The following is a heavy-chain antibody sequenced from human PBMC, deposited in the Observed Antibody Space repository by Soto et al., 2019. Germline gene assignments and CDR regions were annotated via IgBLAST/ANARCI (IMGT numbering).Heavy chain of an antibody. CDR2: ISYSGSS. CDR1: GGSVSSGSYY. D-gene: IGHD3-16*01. Sequence: QVQLQESGPGLVKPSETLSLTCTVSGGSVSSGSYYWYWIRQPPGKGLEWIAYISYSGSSSYNSSLKGRVTISVDTSKNQFSLNLSSVTAADTAVYYCARGVRLILGYWGQGTLVTVSS. CDR3: ARGVRLILGY. J-gene: IGHJ4*02. V-gene: IGHV4-61*01.